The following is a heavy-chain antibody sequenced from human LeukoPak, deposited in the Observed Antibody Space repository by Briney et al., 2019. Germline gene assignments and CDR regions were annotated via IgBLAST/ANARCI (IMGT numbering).Heavy chain of an antibody. CDR2: MHSSGTT. Sequence: SETLSLTCTVSGGSISSDYWSWIRQPAGKGLEWIGRMHSSGTTNYNPSLQSRVSISMDTSKNQSSLKLSSVTAADTAVYFCARNTHYYDRSGITGMYVCDMWGRGTMVTVSS. V-gene: IGHV4-4*07. CDR3: ARNTHYYDRSGITGMYVCDM. J-gene: IGHJ3*02. CDR1: GGSISSDY. D-gene: IGHD3-22*01.